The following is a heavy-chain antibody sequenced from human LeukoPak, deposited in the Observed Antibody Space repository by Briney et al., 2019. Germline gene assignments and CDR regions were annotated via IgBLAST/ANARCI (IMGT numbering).Heavy chain of an antibody. D-gene: IGHD5-18*01. Sequence: SEALSLTCAVYGGSFSGYYWSWIRQPPGKGLEWIGSIYYSGSTYYNPSLKSRVTISVDTSKNQFSLKLSSVTAADTAVYYCARQPRGYSYGYWFDPWGQGTLVTVSS. CDR2: IYYSGST. CDR1: GGSFSGYY. V-gene: IGHV4-34*01. J-gene: IGHJ5*02. CDR3: ARQPRGYSYGYWFDP.